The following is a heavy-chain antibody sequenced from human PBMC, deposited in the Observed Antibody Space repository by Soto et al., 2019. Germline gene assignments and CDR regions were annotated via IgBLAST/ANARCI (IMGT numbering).Heavy chain of an antibody. Sequence: PGGSLRLSCAVSGFTFSNYAMSWVRQAPGKGLEWVSSISDSGSNTYYADSVKGRFTISRDNSKNTLFLQMNSLRAEDTAVYYCAKALRYFDWLVRPWNAMDVWGQGTTVTVSS. CDR1: GFTFSNYA. CDR3: AKALRYFDWLVRPWNAMDV. D-gene: IGHD3-9*01. V-gene: IGHV3-23*01. CDR2: ISDSGSNT. J-gene: IGHJ6*02.